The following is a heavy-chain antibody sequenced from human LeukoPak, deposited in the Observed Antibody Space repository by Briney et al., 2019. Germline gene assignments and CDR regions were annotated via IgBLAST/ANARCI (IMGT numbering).Heavy chain of an antibody. J-gene: IGHJ3*02. CDR2: ISYDGSNK. CDR3: ARESSAFDI. V-gene: IGHV3-30-3*01. Sequence: PGGSLRLSCAAPGFTFSSYAMHWVRQAPGKGLEWVAVISYDGSNKYYADSVKGRFTISRDNSKNTLYLQMNSLRAEDTAVYYCARESSAFDIWGQGTMVTVSS. CDR1: GFTFSSYA.